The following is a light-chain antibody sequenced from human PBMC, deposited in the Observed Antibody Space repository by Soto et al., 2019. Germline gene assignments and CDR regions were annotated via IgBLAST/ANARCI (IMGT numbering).Light chain of an antibody. CDR3: DSYTSSRAYV. J-gene: IGLJ1*01. Sequence: QSALTQPASVSGSPGQSITISCTGTRSDVGRYNYVSWYQQHPGKAPKLLIYEVTYRPSGVSTRFSASKSGSTASLTISGIQAEDEADYYCDSYTSSRAYVFGIGTKLTVL. CDR2: EVT. V-gene: IGLV2-14*01. CDR1: RSDVGRYNY.